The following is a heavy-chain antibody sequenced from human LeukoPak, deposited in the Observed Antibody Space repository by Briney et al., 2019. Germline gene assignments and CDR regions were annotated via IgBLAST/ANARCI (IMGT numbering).Heavy chain of an antibody. CDR2: INHSGST. J-gene: IGHJ6*03. CDR3: ARGSRHYDFWSGYRPVYYYYYMDV. Sequence: PSETLSLTCAVYGGSFSGYYWSWIRQPPGKGLEWIGEINHSGSTNYNPSLKSRVTISVDTSKNQFSLKLSSVTAADTAVYYCARGSRHYDFWSGYRPVYYYYYMDVWGKGTTVTVSS. D-gene: IGHD3-3*01. V-gene: IGHV4-34*01. CDR1: GGSFSGYY.